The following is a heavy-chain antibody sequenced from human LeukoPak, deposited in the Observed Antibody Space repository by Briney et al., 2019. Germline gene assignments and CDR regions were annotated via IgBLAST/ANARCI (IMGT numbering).Heavy chain of an antibody. D-gene: IGHD1/OR15-1a*01. J-gene: IGHJ6*02. CDR2: ISGTSSLI. CDR1: GFTFSTYS. V-gene: IGHV3-48*01. CDR3: AKQYRYYYYYGMDV. Sequence: PGGSLRLSCAASGFTFSTYSMNWVRQAPGKGLEWVSYISGTSSLIYYADSVKGRFTISRDNAKNSLYLQMNSLRAEDTAVYYCAKQYRYYYYYGMDVWGQGTTVTVSS.